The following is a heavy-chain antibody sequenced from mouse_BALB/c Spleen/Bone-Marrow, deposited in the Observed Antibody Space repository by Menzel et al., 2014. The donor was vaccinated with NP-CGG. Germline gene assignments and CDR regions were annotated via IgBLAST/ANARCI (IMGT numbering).Heavy chain of an antibody. CDR3: ARLGYYGYFDY. D-gene: IGHD2-3*01. V-gene: IGHV4-1*02. CDR2: INPDSSTI. Sequence: DVQLQESGGGLVQPGGSLKPSCAASGFDFXRYWMSWVRQAPGKGLEWIGEINPDSSTINYTPSLKDKFIISRDNAKNTLYLQMSKVRSEDTALYYCARLGYYGYFDYWGQGTTLTVSS. CDR1: GFDFXRYW. J-gene: IGHJ2*01.